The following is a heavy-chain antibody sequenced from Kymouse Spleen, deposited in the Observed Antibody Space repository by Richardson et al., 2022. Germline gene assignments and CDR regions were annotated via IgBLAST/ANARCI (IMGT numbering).Heavy chain of an antibody. V-gene: IGHV4-34*01. J-gene: IGHJ6*02. CDR2: INHSGST. Sequence: QVQLQQWGAGLLKPSETLSLTCAVYGGSFSGYYWSWIRQPPGKGLEWIGEINHSGSTNYNPSLKSRVTISVDTSKNQFSLKLSSVTAADTAVYYCARGDTMALDVWGQGTTVTVSS. CDR1: GGSFSGYY. D-gene: IGHD3-10*01. CDR3: ARGDTMALDV.